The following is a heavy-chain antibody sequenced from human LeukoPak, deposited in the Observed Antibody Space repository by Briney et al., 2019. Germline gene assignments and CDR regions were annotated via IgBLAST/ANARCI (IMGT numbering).Heavy chain of an antibody. J-gene: IGHJ3*01. Sequence: GGSLRLSCVASGFTFRGSAMTWVRQAPGKGLQWVSLISFSGDNTYYADSVKGRFTISRDNAKDALYLQMNSLRAEDTAIYYCARDIELSTWGLGTTVTVSS. CDR3: ARDIELST. D-gene: IGHD3-16*02. CDR1: GFTFRGSA. V-gene: IGHV3-23*01. CDR2: ISFSGDNT.